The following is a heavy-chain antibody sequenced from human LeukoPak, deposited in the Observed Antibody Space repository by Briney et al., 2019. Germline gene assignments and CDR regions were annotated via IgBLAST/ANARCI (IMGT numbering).Heavy chain of an antibody. CDR1: GFTFSSYS. CDR3: ARDRGRYYYYYMDV. J-gene: IGHJ6*03. Sequence: GGSLRLSCAASGFTFSSYSMNWVRKAPGKGLEWVSSISSSSSYIYYADSVKGRFTISRDNAKNSLYLQMNSLRAEDTAVYYCARDRGRYYYYYMDVWGKGTTVSVSS. D-gene: IGHD3-16*01. V-gene: IGHV3-21*01. CDR2: ISSSSSYI.